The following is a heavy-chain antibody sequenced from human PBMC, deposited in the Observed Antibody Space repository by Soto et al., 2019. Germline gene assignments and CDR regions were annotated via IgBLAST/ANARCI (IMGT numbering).Heavy chain of an antibody. CDR3: ARVGEWVLLSWFDP. V-gene: IGHV4-38-2*01. Sequence: SETLSLTCAVSGYSISSGYYWGWIRQPPGKGLEWIGSIYHSGSTYYNPSLKSRVTISVDTSKNQFSLKLSSVTAADTAVYYCARVGEWVLLSWFDPWGQGTLVTVSS. CDR2: IYHSGST. CDR1: GYSISSGYY. D-gene: IGHD1-26*01. J-gene: IGHJ5*02.